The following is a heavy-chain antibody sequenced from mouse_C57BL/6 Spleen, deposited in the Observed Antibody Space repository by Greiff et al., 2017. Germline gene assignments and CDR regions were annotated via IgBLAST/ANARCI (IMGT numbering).Heavy chain of an antibody. CDR3: ARKGSNAYYYAMDY. D-gene: IGHD2-5*01. Sequence: QVHVKQPGAELVMPGASVKLSCKASGYTFTSYWMHWVKQRPGQGLEWIGEIDPSDSYTNYNQKFKGKSTLTVDKSSSTAYMQLSSLTSEDSAVYYCARKGSNAYYYAMDYWGQGTSVTVSS. CDR1: GYTFTSYW. J-gene: IGHJ4*01. CDR2: IDPSDSYT. V-gene: IGHV1-69*01.